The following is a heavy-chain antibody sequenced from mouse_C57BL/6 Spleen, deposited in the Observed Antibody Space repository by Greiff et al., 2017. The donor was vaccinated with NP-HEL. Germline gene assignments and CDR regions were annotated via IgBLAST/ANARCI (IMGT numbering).Heavy chain of an antibody. Sequence: EVKVEESGGGLVKPGGSLKLSCAASGFTFSDYGMHWVRQAPEKGLEWVAYISSGSSTIYYADTVKGRFTISRDNAKNTLFLQMTSLRSEDTAMYYCAREPTRGAWFAYWGQGTLVTVSA. CDR1: GFTFSDYG. J-gene: IGHJ3*01. CDR3: AREPTRGAWFAY. CDR2: ISSGSSTI. V-gene: IGHV5-17*01.